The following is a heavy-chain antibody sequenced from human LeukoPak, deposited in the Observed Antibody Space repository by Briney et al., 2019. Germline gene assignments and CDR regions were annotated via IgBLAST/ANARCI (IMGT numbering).Heavy chain of an antibody. CDR1: GGTFSSYA. Sequence: GASVTVSCKASGGTFSSYAISWVRQAPGQGLEWMGWINPNSGGTNYAQKFQGRVTMTRDTSISTAYMELSRLRSEDTAVYYCARGPYYDILTGYMSYWGQGTLVTVSS. CDR2: INPNSGGT. CDR3: ARGPYYDILTGYMSY. D-gene: IGHD3-9*01. J-gene: IGHJ4*02. V-gene: IGHV1-2*02.